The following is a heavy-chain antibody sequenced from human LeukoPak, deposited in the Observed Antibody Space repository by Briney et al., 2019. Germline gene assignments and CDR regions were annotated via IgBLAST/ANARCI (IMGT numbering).Heavy chain of an antibody. CDR3: AEDTYYYDSSGYYYLDY. J-gene: IGHJ4*02. CDR1: GFTFSDYY. Sequence: GGSLRLSCAASGFTFSDYYMTWIRQAPGKGLEWISYISRSGSPTYYADSVKGRFTISRDNSKNTLYLQMNSLRAEDTAVYYCAEDTYYYDSSGYYYLDYWGQGTLVTVSS. CDR2: ISRSGSPT. V-gene: IGHV3-11*04. D-gene: IGHD3-22*01.